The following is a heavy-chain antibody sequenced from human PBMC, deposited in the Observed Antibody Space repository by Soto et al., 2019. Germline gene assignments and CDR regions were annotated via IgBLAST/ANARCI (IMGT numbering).Heavy chain of an antibody. V-gene: IGHV4-34*01. CDR3: ARVRGVPAAYFDY. Sequence: QVQLQQWGAGLLKPSETLSLTCAVYGGSFSGYYWSWIRQPPGKGLEWIGEINHSGSTNYNPSLTSRVTISVDTSKNQFSLKLSSVTAADTAVYYCARVRGVPAAYFDYWGQGTLVTVSS. CDR2: INHSGST. CDR1: GGSFSGYY. D-gene: IGHD2-2*01. J-gene: IGHJ4*02.